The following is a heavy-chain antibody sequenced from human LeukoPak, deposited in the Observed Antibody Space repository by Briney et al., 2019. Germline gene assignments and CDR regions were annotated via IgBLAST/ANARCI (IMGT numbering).Heavy chain of an antibody. V-gene: IGHV4-34*01. D-gene: IGHD3-9*01. CDR2: INHSGST. Sequence: SETLSLTCAVYGGSFSGYYWSWIRQPPGKGLEWIGEINHSGSTNYNPSLKSRVTISVDTSKNQFSLKLSSVTAADTAVYYCARSLTYYYDNWGQGTLSPSPQ. CDR3: ARSLTYYYDN. J-gene: IGHJ4*02. CDR1: GGSFSGYY.